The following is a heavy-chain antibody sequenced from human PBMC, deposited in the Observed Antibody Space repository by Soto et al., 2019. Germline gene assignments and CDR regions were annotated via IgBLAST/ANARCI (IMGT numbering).Heavy chain of an antibody. D-gene: IGHD1-26*01. V-gene: IGHV1-18*01. CDR2: ISAYNGNT. J-gene: IGHJ5*02. CDR1: GYTFTSYG. CDR3: ARDGSVGATEPNWFDP. Sequence: QVQLVQSGAEVKKPGASVKVSCKASGYTFTSYGISWVRQAPGQGLEWMGWISAYNGNTNYAQKLQGRVTMTTDTSTTKANMELRSLRSDDTAVYYCARDGSVGATEPNWFDPWGQGTLVTVSS.